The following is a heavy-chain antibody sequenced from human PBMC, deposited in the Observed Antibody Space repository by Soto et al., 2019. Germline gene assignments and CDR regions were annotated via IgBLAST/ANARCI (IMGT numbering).Heavy chain of an antibody. V-gene: IGHV4-39*01. CDR1: GGSISSSGYY. CDR2: IYNSGST. Sequence: QLQLQESGPGLVKPSETLSLTCTVSGGSISSSGYYWGWIRQPPGKGLEWIGSIYNSGSTHYNPSLKSRVTISEDTSKNQFSLKLSSVTATDTAVYYCARLDWLSSSDWYGAFDIWGQGTMVTVSS. D-gene: IGHD6-19*01. CDR3: ARLDWLSSSDWYGAFDI. J-gene: IGHJ3*02.